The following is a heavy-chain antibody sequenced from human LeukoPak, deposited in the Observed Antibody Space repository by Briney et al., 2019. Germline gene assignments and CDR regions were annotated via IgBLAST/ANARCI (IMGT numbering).Heavy chain of an antibody. Sequence: TGGSLRLSCAASGFTFSNYWMNWVRQAPGKGLEWVANIKPDGSEKYYVDSVKGRFTISRDNTKNSLYLQMNNLRPEDTAVYYCTRESFEYWAQGALVTVSS. V-gene: IGHV3-7*04. CDR1: GFTFSNYW. CDR3: TRESFEY. J-gene: IGHJ4*02. CDR2: IKPDGSEK.